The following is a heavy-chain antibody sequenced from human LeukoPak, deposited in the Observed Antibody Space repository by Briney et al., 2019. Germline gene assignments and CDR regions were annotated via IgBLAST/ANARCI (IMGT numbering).Heavy chain of an antibody. V-gene: IGHV4-59*01. D-gene: IGHD3-16*01. CDR2: IYYSGST. CDR1: GGSISSYY. J-gene: IGHJ4*02. Sequence: SKTLSLTCTVSGGSISSYYWSWIRQPPGKGLEWIGYIYYSGSTNYTPSLKSRITISVDTSRNQFSLKLNSVTAADTAVYYCARHYGPWGQGTLVTVSS. CDR3: ARHYGP.